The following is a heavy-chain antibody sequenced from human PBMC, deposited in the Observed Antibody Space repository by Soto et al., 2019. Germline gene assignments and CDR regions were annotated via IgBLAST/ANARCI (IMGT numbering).Heavy chain of an antibody. CDR3: AKDAGITGTSYYFDC. D-gene: IGHD1-20*01. CDR2: ISGSGAGT. J-gene: IGHJ4*02. V-gene: IGHV3-23*01. CDR1: GFTFSNYA. Sequence: GGSLRLSCAASGFTFSNYAMSWVRQAPGKGLEWVSAISGSGAGTYYADSVKGRFTISRGNSQNTLYLQMNSLRAEDTAIYYCAKDAGITGTSYYFDCWGQGTLVTVSS.